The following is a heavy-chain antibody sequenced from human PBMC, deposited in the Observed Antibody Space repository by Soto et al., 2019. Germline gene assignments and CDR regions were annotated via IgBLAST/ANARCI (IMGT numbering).Heavy chain of an antibody. CDR3: AKAGGTMVRGVIITPTLYAFDI. CDR2: ISWNSGSI. V-gene: IGHV3-9*01. J-gene: IGHJ3*02. Sequence: GGSLRLSCAASGFTFDDYAMHWVRQAPGKGLEWVSGISWNSGSIGYADSVKGRFTISRDNAKNSLYLQMNSLRAEDTALYYCAKAGGTMVRGVIITPTLYAFDIWGQGTMVTVSS. D-gene: IGHD3-10*01. CDR1: GFTFDDYA.